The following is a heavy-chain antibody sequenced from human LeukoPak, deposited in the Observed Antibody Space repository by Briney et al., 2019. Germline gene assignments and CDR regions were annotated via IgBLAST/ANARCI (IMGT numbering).Heavy chain of an antibody. J-gene: IGHJ4*02. CDR1: GFTLSNYS. CDR2: ISGSGFTI. Sequence: GGSLRVSCAVSGFTLSNYSMNWVRQAPGKGLEWISYISGSGFTIHYADSVKGRFTISRDNAKDSLFLQMNSLRAEDTAVYYCARALDDSSGYYGLYYFDYWGQGTLVTVSS. V-gene: IGHV3-48*01. CDR3: ARALDDSSGYYGLYYFDY. D-gene: IGHD3-22*01.